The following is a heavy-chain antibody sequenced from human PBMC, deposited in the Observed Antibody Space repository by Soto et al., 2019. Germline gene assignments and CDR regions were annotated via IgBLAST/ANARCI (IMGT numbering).Heavy chain of an antibody. CDR1: GYTFASYG. CDR3: ARDGSSSWYRPVPDC. V-gene: IGHV1-18*01. CDR2: ISAYNGNT. Sequence: ASVKVSCKASGYTFASYGISWVRQAPGQGLEWMGWISAYNGNTNYAQKLQGRVTMTTDTATSTAYMEVRSLRSDDTAVYYCARDGSSSWYRPVPDCWGQGTPVTVSS. J-gene: IGHJ4*02. D-gene: IGHD6-13*01.